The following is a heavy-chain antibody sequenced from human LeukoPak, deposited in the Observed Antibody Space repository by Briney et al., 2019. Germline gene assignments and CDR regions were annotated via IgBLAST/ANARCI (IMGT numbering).Heavy chain of an antibody. J-gene: IGHJ5*02. Sequence: SETLSLTCTVSGDSISSSNYYWGWIRQPPGKGLEWIGTIYYSGNTYYNPSLKSRVTISVDTSKNQFSLKLSSVAAADTAVYYCARVGSEEWEPNLFDPWGQGTLVTVSS. D-gene: IGHD1-26*01. V-gene: IGHV4-39*07. CDR1: GDSISSSNYY. CDR2: IYYSGNT. CDR3: ARVGSEEWEPNLFDP.